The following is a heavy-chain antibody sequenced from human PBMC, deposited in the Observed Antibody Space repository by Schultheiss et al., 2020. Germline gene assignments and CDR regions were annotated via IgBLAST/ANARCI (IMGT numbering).Heavy chain of an antibody. D-gene: IGHD6-13*01. CDR3: ARGDSSSWHYFDY. V-gene: IGHV4-34*01. CDR1: GFTFSSYG. CDR2: INHSGST. Sequence: GSLRLSCAASGFTFSSYGMHWVRQAPGKGLEWIGEINHSGSTNYNPSLKSRVTISVDTSKNQFSLKVNSVTAADTAVYYCARGDSSSWHYFDYWGQGTLVTVSS. J-gene: IGHJ4*02.